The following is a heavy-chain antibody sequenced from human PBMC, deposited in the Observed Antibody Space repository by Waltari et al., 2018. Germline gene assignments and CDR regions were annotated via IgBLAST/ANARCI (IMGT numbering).Heavy chain of an antibody. CDR2: IKSDGSTT. CDR1: GFSFSTHW. CDR3: VRSAFLDV. Sequence: EVQLVESGGGLVQPGGSLRLSCAASGFSFSTHWLNWARHARGEGLVWVSRIKSDGSTTAYADSVKGRFTTSRDNAKNTLYLQMNSLRADDTAVYYCVRSAFLDVWGQGTTVTVSS. D-gene: IGHD3-16*01. J-gene: IGHJ6*02. V-gene: IGHV3-74*01.